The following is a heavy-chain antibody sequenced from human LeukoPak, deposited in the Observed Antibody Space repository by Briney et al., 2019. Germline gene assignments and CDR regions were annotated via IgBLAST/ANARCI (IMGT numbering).Heavy chain of an antibody. CDR2: ISSSSSTI. CDR3: AKDQGIAVASCMDV. D-gene: IGHD6-19*01. CDR1: GFTFSSYS. Sequence: GGSLRLSCAASGFTFSSYSMNWVRQAPGKGLEWVSDISSSSSTIYYADSVKGRFTISRDNSKSTLYLQMNSLRAEDTAVYYCAKDQGIAVASCMDVWGKGTTVTISS. V-gene: IGHV3-48*01. J-gene: IGHJ6*03.